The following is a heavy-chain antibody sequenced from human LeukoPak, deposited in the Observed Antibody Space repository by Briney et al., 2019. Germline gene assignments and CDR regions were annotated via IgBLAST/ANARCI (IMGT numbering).Heavy chain of an antibody. CDR3: AIDPNWGTHS. D-gene: IGHD7-27*01. V-gene: IGHV3-23*01. Sequence: SGRSLRLSCAASGFTFSTYTMYWVRHPPGKRLEWVSIIGNNGGGIHYADSVKGRFTISRDNFKNALYLQMNSLRVEDTAVYYCAIDPNWGTHSWGQGVLVTVSS. J-gene: IGHJ4*02. CDR1: GFTFSTYT. CDR2: IGNNGGGI.